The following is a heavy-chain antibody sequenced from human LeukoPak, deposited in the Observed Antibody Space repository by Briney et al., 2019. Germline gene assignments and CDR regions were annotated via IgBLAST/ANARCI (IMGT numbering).Heavy chain of an antibody. Sequence: SETLSLTCTASGGSITSYYWSWIRQPPGKGLEWIGYIHYSGTTNYNPSLKSRVTISVDTSKDQFSLKLNSVTAADTAVYYCARRAGSGWYFDYWGQGTLVTVSS. D-gene: IGHD6-19*01. J-gene: IGHJ4*02. V-gene: IGHV4-59*08. CDR2: IHYSGTT. CDR1: GGSITSYY. CDR3: ARRAGSGWYFDY.